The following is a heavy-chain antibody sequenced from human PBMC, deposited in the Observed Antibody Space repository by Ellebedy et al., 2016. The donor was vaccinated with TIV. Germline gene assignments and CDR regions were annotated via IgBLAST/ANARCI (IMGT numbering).Heavy chain of an antibody. V-gene: IGHV3-74*01. J-gene: IGHJ4*02. CDR3: ATDGTYGNFDN. Sequence: GESLKISCEVSGLTFSGYWMHWVRQAPGKGLVWVSRFTNDGSETRYADSVKGRFTISRDNARKTVYLQMSSLRAEDTAVYYCATDGTYGNFDNWGQGTLVTVSS. D-gene: IGHD1-26*01. CDR1: GLTFSGYW. CDR2: FTNDGSET.